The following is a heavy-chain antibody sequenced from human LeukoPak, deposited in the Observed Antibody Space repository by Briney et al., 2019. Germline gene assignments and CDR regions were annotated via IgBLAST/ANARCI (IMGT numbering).Heavy chain of an antibody. J-gene: IGHJ4*02. V-gene: IGHV3-72*01. D-gene: IGHD3-16*01. CDR1: GFRFSDHY. CDR3: TDVGAGGDY. Sequence: GGSLRLSCADSGFRFSDHYMDWVRQAPGKGLEWVGRVRNKAESYRTEYAASVKGRFTVSRDDSESSVYLQMRSLKTEDTAVYYCTDVGAGGDYWGQGTQVTVSS. CDR2: VRNKAESYRT.